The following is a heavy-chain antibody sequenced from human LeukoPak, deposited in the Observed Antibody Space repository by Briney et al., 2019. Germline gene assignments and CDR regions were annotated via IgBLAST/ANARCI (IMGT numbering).Heavy chain of an antibody. Sequence: SETLSLTCTVSGGSISSYYWSWIRQPPGKGLEWIGYIYYSGSATYNPSLKSRVTISVDTSKNQFSLKVTSVSAADTAVYYCARIMQTPWGMDVWGQGTTVTVSS. V-gene: IGHV4-59*01. J-gene: IGHJ6*02. CDR3: ARIMQTPWGMDV. CDR1: GGSISSYY. CDR2: IYYSGSA. D-gene: IGHD4-23*01.